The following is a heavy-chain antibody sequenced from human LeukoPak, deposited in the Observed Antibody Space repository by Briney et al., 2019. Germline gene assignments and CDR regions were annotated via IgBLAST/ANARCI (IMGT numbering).Heavy chain of an antibody. CDR2: IWYDGSNK. D-gene: IGHD2-15*01. J-gene: IGHJ6*02. CDR1: GFTFSSYG. V-gene: IGHV3-33*01. Sequence: GGSLRLSCAASGFTFSSYGMHWVRQAPGKGLEWVAVIWYDGSNKYYADSVKGRFTISRDNSKNTLYLQMNSLRAEDTAVYYCARAQCYDYYYYGMDVWGQGTTVTVSS. CDR3: ARAQCYDYYYYGMDV.